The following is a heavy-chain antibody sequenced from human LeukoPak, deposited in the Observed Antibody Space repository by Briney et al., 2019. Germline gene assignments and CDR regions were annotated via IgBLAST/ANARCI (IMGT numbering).Heavy chain of an antibody. CDR2: INSDGSST. V-gene: IGHV3-74*01. CDR3: ARGGSSTSAFDY. Sequence: PGGSLRLSCAASGFTFSSYWMHWVRQAPGKGLVWVSRINSDGSSTSYADPVKGRFTISRDNAKNTLYLQMNSLRAEDTAVYYCARGGSSTSAFDYWGQGTLVTVSS. D-gene: IGHD2-2*01. CDR1: GFTFSSYW. J-gene: IGHJ4*02.